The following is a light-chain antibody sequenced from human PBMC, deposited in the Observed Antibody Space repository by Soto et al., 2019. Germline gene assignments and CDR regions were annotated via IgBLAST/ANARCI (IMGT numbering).Light chain of an antibody. CDR3: QQYGSSPL. V-gene: IGKV3-20*01. Sequence: EIVLTQSPGTLSLSPGERATISCRASQSVSSSYLAWYQQKPGQAPRLLIYGASSRATGIPDRFSGSGSGTDFTLTISRLEPEDFAVYYCQQYGSSPLFVPGTKVDIK. CDR1: QSVSSSY. J-gene: IGKJ3*01. CDR2: GAS.